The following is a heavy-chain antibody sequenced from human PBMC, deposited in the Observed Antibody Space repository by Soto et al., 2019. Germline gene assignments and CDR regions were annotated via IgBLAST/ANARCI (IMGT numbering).Heavy chain of an antibody. D-gene: IGHD3-10*01. V-gene: IGHV5-51*01. Sequence: GESLKISCKGSGYSFTSYWIGWVRQMPGKGLEWMGIIYPGDSDTRYSPSFQGQVTISAGKSISTAYLQWSSLKASDTAMYYCARQSGFGELLYYYYYMDVWGKGTTVTVSS. CDR2: IYPGDSDT. J-gene: IGHJ6*03. CDR3: ARQSGFGELLYYYYYMDV. CDR1: GYSFTSYW.